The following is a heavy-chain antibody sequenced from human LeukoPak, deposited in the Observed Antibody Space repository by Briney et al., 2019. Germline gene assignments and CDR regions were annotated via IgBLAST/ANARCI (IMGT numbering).Heavy chain of an antibody. CDR3: AKTTTGYSIGLYPGWPVDY. V-gene: IGHV3-23*01. Sequence: QPGGSLRPSCAASGFTLSSYAIYWVRQAPGKGLEWVSGISGRGGITYFADPVKGRFTITRDNSKNTVYLQKNSLRVEDTAVYYCAKTTTGYSIGLYPGWPVDYWGQGTL. CDR2: ISGRGGIT. D-gene: IGHD6-19*01. CDR1: GFTLSSYA. J-gene: IGHJ4*02.